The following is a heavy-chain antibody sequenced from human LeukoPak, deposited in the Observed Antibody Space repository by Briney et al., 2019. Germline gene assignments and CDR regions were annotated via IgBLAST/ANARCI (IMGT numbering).Heavy chain of an antibody. V-gene: IGHV1-2*02. J-gene: IGHJ4*02. CDR2: INPKNGGT. CDR1: RNIFTGYF. CDR3: ATLGNYDPKIDY. D-gene: IGHD3-3*01. Sequence: ASVKVSCKASRNIFTGYFIHWVRQAPGQGLEWMGWINPKNGGTNPAEKFQGRVTMTRDTSLSTAYMELSRLRSDDTALYYCATLGNYDPKIDYWGQGTLVTVSS.